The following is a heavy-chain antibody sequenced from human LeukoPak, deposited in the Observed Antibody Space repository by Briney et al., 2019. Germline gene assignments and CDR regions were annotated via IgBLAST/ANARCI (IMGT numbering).Heavy chain of an antibody. CDR1: GFTVSSNY. J-gene: IGHJ6*02. CDR2: IYSGGST. Sequence: GGSLRLSCAASGFTVSSNYMSWVRQAPGKGLEWVSVIYSGGSTYYADSVKGRFTISRDNSKNTLYLQMNSLRAEDTAVYYCAKDRSDYGYYYGMDVWGQGTTVTVSS. D-gene: IGHD4-17*01. V-gene: IGHV3-66*01. CDR3: AKDRSDYGYYYGMDV.